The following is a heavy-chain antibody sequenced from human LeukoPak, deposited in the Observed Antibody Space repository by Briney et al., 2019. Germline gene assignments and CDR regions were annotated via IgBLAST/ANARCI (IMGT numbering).Heavy chain of an antibody. D-gene: IGHD1-1*01. V-gene: IGHV3-23*01. CDR1: GFTFSSYG. J-gene: IGHJ3*02. CDR3: ASPVLSVEPGAFDI. CDR2: ISPSGGVT. Sequence: GGSLRLSCAASGFTFSSYGMSWVRQAPGKGLEWVSTISPSGGVTFYSDSVRGRFTISRDYSKDTLFLQMNSLRAEDTAVYYCASPVLSVEPGAFDIWGQGTMVTVSS.